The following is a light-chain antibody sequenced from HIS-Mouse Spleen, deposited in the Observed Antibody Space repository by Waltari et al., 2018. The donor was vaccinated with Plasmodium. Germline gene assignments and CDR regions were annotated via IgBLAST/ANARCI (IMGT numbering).Light chain of an antibody. CDR3: YSTDSSGNHRV. J-gene: IGLJ3*02. Sequence: SYELTKQPSASVSPGQTARITASGDAIPKKKAYWEHQKSGQAPVLVIYEDSKRPSGSPERFSGSSSGTMATLTISGAQVEDEADYYCYSTDSSGNHRVFGGGTKLTVL. CDR2: EDS. V-gene: IGLV3-10*01. CDR1: AIPKKK.